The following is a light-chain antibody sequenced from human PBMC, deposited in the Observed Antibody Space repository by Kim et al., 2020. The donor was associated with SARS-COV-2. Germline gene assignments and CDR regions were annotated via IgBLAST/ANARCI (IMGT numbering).Light chain of an antibody. CDR2: DAS. CDR3: QQRSTWPQT. V-gene: IGKV3-11*01. CDR1: QSIKTD. Sequence: SVAPAERTTRSCRASQSIKTDFIWYQQKPGQAPRPLIYDASKRATGIPARFSGSGSGTDFTHTISSLQPEDFAVYYCQQRSTWPQTFGQGTNLEIK. J-gene: IGKJ2*01.